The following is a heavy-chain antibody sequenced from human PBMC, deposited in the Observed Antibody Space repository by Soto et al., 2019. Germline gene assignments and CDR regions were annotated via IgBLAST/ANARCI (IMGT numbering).Heavy chain of an antibody. CDR1: GGSISSYY. J-gene: IGHJ6*02. CDR2: IYYSGST. Sequence: PSETLSLTCPVSGGSISSYYWSWIRQPPGKGLELIGYIYYSGSTNYNPSLKSRVTISVDTSKKPFSLKLSSVTAAATAVYYCARVLSDYDFWSGYGPHYGMDVLGQGTTVTVSS. CDR3: ARVLSDYDFWSGYGPHYGMDV. V-gene: IGHV4-59*01. D-gene: IGHD3-3*01.